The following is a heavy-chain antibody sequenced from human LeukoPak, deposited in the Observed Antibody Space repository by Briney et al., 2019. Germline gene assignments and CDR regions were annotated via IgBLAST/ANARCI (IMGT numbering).Heavy chain of an antibody. CDR2: ISSSSSTI. J-gene: IGHJ4*02. CDR1: GFIFSDYA. Sequence: PGGSLRLSCAASGFIFSDYAMGWVRQAPGKGLEWVSYISSSSSTIYYADSVKGRFTISRDNAKNSLYLQMNSLRAEDTAVYYCARDPHYYDSSGEGYWGQGTLVTVSS. CDR3: ARDPHYYDSSGEGY. V-gene: IGHV3-48*04. D-gene: IGHD3-22*01.